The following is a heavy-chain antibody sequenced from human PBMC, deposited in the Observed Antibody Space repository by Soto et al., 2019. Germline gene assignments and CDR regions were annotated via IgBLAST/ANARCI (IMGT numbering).Heavy chain of an antibody. CDR2: IGFAGDT. CDR3: VRGLPGGFDP. CDR1: GFIFSNFD. Sequence: AAGSLTLSCAASGFIFSNFDMHLVRQTTEKGLEWVSGIGFAGDTNYSGSVKGRFTISRENAKNSLFLQMNSLRVGDTAVYYCVRGLPGGFDPWGQGTLVTVSS. J-gene: IGHJ5*02. D-gene: IGHD3-10*01. V-gene: IGHV3-13*01.